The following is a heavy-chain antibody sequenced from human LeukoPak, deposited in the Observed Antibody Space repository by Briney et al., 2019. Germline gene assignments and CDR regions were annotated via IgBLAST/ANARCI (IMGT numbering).Heavy chain of an antibody. CDR2: IRYDGSNK. CDR3: ARVSLLWFGELSSSYYFDY. D-gene: IGHD3-10*01. V-gene: IGHV3-30*02. Sequence: GGSLRLSCAASGFTFSSYGMHWVRQAPGKGLEWVAFIRYDGSNKYYADSVKGRFTISRDNSKNTLYLQMNSLRAEDTAVYYCARVSLLWFGELSSSYYFDYWGQGTLVTVSS. J-gene: IGHJ4*02. CDR1: GFTFSSYG.